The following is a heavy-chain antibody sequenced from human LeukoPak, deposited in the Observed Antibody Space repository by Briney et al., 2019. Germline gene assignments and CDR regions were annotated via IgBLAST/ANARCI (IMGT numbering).Heavy chain of an antibody. J-gene: IGHJ4*02. CDR2: ITNNGRST. D-gene: IGHD2-15*01. CDR3: ARETGYCSGGRCYFIY. Sequence: GGSLRLSCSASGFTFSRYAMHWVRQPPGKGLEYVSAITNNGRSTYYADSVKGRFTISRDNSKNTLYLQMSSLRAEDTAVYYCARETGYCSGGRCYFIYWGQGTLVTVSS. CDR1: GFTFSRYA. V-gene: IGHV3-64D*06.